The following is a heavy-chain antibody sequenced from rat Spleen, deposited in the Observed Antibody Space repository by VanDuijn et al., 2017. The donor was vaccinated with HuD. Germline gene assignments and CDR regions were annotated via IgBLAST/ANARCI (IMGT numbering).Heavy chain of an antibody. V-gene: IGHV5S14*01. CDR2: ISTGGGNT. D-gene: IGHD1-6*01. J-gene: IGHJ3*01. CDR3: SRHGYTTDYLNWFAY. Sequence: EVQLVESGGGLVQPGRSMLLSCAASGFSFSDCDMAWVRQTPTKGLEWVASISTGGGNTYYRDSVKGRFTISRDNAKNTQYLQMDSLRSEDTATYYCSRHGYTTDYLNWFAYWGQGTLVAVSS. CDR1: GFSFSDCD.